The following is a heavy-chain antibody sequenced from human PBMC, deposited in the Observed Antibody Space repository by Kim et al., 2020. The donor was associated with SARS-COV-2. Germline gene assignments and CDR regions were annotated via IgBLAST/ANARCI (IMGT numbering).Heavy chain of an antibody. Sequence: ASVKVSCKTSGYTFGIYHIQWLRQAPGQGFEWMGIINPTDGKTTYAQRFQGRLTVTRDTATSTVYMELSSLKSEDTAIYYCAREGWRSRNGLDVWGQGTT. V-gene: IGHV1-46*01. D-gene: IGHD6-19*01. CDR3: AREGWRSRNGLDV. CDR1: GYTFGIYH. J-gene: IGHJ6*02. CDR2: INPTDGKT.